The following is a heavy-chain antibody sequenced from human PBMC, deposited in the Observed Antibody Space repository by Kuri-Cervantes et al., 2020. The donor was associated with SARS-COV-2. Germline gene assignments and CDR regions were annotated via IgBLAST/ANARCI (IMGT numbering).Heavy chain of an antibody. CDR2: IIPIFGTA. CDR1: GGTFSSYA. V-gene: IGHV1-69*13. CDR3: ARGGEMATIMHRLDY. Sequence: SVKVSCKASGGTFSSYAISWVRQAPGQGLEWMGGIIPIFGTANYAQKFQGRVMITADESTSTAYMELGSLRSEDMAVYYCARGGEMATIMHRLDYWGQGTLVTVSS. J-gene: IGHJ4*02. D-gene: IGHD5-24*01.